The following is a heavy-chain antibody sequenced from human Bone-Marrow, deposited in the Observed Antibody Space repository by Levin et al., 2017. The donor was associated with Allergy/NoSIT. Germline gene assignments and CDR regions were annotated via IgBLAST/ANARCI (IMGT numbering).Heavy chain of an antibody. J-gene: IGHJ3*02. Sequence: PGGSLRLSCSASGFTFNNYAFYWVRQAPGKGLEYVSTIRADGGRAYYADSVKDRFTVSRDNYRNTVYLQMSSLSVDDTAVYYCVKDGECSGSSCERISRVFGQVINRDGSDIWGQGTMVSVSS. CDR1: GFTFNNYA. CDR2: IRADGGRA. D-gene: IGHD2-15*01. V-gene: IGHV3-64D*06. CDR3: VKDGECSGSSCERISRVFGQVINRDGSDI.